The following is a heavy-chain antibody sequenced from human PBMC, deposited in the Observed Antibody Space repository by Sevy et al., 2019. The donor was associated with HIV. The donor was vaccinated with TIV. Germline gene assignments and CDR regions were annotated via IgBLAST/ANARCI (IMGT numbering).Heavy chain of an antibody. CDR3: ARYAVTGRSTLAGRSTIDALDV. Sequence: SGTTLVKPTQTLTLTCSLSGFSLSTSGLCVGWIRQSPGKALEWLARIDWDDDEHYSTSLRTRLTISKDTSKNQVVLTMTNMDPVDTGTYYCARYAVTGRSTLAGRSTIDALDVWGQGTMVTVSS. CDR2: IDWDDDE. V-gene: IGHV2-70*11. D-gene: IGHD4-4*01. J-gene: IGHJ3*01. CDR1: GFSLSTSGLC.